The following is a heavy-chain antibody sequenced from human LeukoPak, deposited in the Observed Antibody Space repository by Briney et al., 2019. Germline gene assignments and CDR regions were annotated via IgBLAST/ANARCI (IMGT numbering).Heavy chain of an antibody. CDR3: ARRIQGMATYYFDY. CDR2: INSDGGST. Sequence: PGGSLRLSCTVSGFTFSSYWMHWVRQAPGKGLVWVSRINSDGGSTSYADSVKGRFTISRDNAKNTLYLQMNSLRAEDTAVYYCARRIQGMATYYFDYWGQGTLVTVSS. CDR1: GFTFSSYW. D-gene: IGHD5-24*01. J-gene: IGHJ4*02. V-gene: IGHV3-74*01.